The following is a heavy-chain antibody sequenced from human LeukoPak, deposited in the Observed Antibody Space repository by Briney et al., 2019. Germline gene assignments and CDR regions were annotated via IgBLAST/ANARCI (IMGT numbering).Heavy chain of an antibody. J-gene: IGHJ4*02. D-gene: IGHD3-22*01. CDR2: INPNSGGT. Sequence: ASVKVSCKASGYTFTGYYMNWVRQAPGQGLEWTGWINPNSGGTNYAQKFQGRVTMTRDTSISTAYMELSRLRSDDTAVYYCASLGYDSSGYWVDYWGQGTLVTVSS. CDR1: GYTFTGYY. V-gene: IGHV1-2*02. CDR3: ASLGYDSSGYWVDY.